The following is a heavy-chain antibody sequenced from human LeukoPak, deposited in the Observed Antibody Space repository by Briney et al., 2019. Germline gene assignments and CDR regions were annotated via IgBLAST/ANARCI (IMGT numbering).Heavy chain of an antibody. CDR1: GGSISSGGYY. Sequence: SQTLSLTCTVSGGSISSGGYYWSWIRQPPGKGLEWIGYIYHSGSTYYNPSLKSRVTISVDRSKNQFSLKLSSVTAADTAVYYCARVPYDFWSGNYYYYYMDVWGKGTTVTVSS. CDR3: ARVPYDFWSGNYYYYYMDV. J-gene: IGHJ6*03. CDR2: IYHSGST. D-gene: IGHD3-3*01. V-gene: IGHV4-30-2*01.